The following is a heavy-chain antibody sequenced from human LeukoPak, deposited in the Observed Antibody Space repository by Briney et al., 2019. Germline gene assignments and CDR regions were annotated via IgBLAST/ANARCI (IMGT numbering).Heavy chain of an antibody. J-gene: IGHJ4*02. CDR1: GASINTYY. Sequence: SETLSLTCTVSGASINTYYWSWIRQPPGKGLEWIGYVYYSGSTNYSPSLKCRVTISVDTSKSQFSLKLSSVTAADTAVYYCASLRGIRNGYILDYWGQGALVTVSS. CDR3: ASLRGIRNGYILDY. CDR2: VYYSGST. D-gene: IGHD5-18*01. V-gene: IGHV4-59*01.